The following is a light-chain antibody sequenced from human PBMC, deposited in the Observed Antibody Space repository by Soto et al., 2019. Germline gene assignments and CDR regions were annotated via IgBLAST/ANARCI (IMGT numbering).Light chain of an antibody. J-gene: IGKJ5*01. V-gene: IGKV3-20*01. CDR3: QQYVSLPIT. CDR1: QSVSSSY. CDR2: GAS. Sequence: DIVMTQSPLSLPVTPGEPASISCRSSQSVSSSYLAWYQQKPGQAPRLLIYGASSRATGIPDRFSGSGSGTDFTLTINRVAPEDFAVYYCQQYVSLPITFGQGTRLEIK.